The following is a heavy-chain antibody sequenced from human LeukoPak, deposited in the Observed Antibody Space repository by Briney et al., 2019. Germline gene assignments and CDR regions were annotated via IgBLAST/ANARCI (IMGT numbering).Heavy chain of an antibody. D-gene: IGHD4-17*01. CDR1: GFTVSSDY. Sequence: GGSLRLSCAASGFTVSSDYMSWVRQAPGKSLEWVSVIYSGGTTYCADSVKGRFTISRDYSKNTVSLQMNSLRAEDTAVYYCARAVTTVYYFYMDVWGKGTTVTISS. V-gene: IGHV3-53*01. CDR2: IYSGGTT. J-gene: IGHJ6*03. CDR3: ARAVTTVYYFYMDV.